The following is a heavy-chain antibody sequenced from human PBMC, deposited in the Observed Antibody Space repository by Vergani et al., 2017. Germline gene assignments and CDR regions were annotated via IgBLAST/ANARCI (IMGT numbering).Heavy chain of an antibody. CDR2: IKQDGSEK. CDR1: GFTFSSYW. V-gene: IGHV3-7*01. D-gene: IGHD3-3*01. CDR3: ARDHNARYDFWSGTVDYMDV. J-gene: IGHJ6*03. Sequence: EVQLVESGGGLVQPGGSLRLSCAASGFTFSSYWMSWVRQAPGKGLEWVANIKQDGSEKYYVDSVKGRFTISRDNAKNSLYLQMNSLRAEDTAVYYCARDHNARYDFWSGTVDYMDVWGKGP.